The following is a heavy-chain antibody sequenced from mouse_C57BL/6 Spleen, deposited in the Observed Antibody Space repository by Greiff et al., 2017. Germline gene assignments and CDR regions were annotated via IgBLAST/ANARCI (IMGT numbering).Heavy chain of an antibody. CDR3: ASSGYCGSSPPYYAMDY. CDR2: IYPGDGDT. J-gene: IGHJ4*01. Sequence: QVQLQQSGAELVKPGASVKISCKASGYAFSSYWMNWVKQRPGKGLEWIGQIYPGDGDTNYNGKFKGKATLTADKSSSTAYMQLSSLTSEDSAVYFCASSGYCGSSPPYYAMDYWGQGTSVTVSS. D-gene: IGHD1-1*01. CDR1: GYAFSSYW. V-gene: IGHV1-80*01.